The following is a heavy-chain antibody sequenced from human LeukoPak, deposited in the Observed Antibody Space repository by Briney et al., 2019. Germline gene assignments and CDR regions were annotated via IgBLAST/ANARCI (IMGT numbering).Heavy chain of an antibody. CDR3: AKVPLYYYDSSGYFFDY. Sequence: GGSLRLSCAASGFTFSSYSMSWVRQAPGKGLEWVSSISSSGGNTYYPDSVKGRFTISRDNSKNTMYLQMNSLRAEDTAVYYCAKVPLYYYDSSGYFFDYWGQGTLVTVSS. J-gene: IGHJ4*02. CDR2: ISSSGGNT. V-gene: IGHV3-23*01. D-gene: IGHD3-22*01. CDR1: GFTFSSYS.